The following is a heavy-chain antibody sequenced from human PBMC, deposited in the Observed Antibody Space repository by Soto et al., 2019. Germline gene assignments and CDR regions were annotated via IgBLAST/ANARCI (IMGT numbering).Heavy chain of an antibody. D-gene: IGHD5-18*01. CDR2: ISYDGSNK. CDR1: GFTFSSYG. V-gene: IGHV3-30*18. Sequence: PGGSLRLSCAASGFTFSSYGMHWVRQAPGKGLEWVAVISYDGSNKYYADSVKGRFTISRDNSKNTLYLQMNSLRAEDTAVYYCAKDQVRGGYSYGYFSPYFDYWGQGTLVTVSS. CDR3: AKDQVRGGYSYGYFSPYFDY. J-gene: IGHJ4*02.